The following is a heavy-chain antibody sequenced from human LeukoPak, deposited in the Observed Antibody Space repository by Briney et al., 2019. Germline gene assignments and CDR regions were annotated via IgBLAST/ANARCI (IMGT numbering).Heavy chain of an antibody. CDR2: INTNTGNP. D-gene: IGHD4-17*01. J-gene: IGHJ4*02. CDR3: ASGYTKDMTSVSHFDY. Sequence: ASVKVSCKASGYTFTSYTMNWVRQAPGQGLEWMGWINTNTGNPTYAQGFTGRFVFSLETSVSTAYLQISSLNAEDTAVYYCASGYTKDMTSVSHFDYWGQGTLVTASS. V-gene: IGHV7-4-1*02. CDR1: GYTFTSYT.